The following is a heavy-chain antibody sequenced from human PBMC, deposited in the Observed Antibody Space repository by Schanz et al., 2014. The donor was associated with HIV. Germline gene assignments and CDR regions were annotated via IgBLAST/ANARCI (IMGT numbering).Heavy chain of an antibody. J-gene: IGHJ6*02. CDR1: GFMFSSYG. Sequence: VQLLESGGGLVQPGGSLRVSCAASGFMFSSYGMSWVRQAPGKGLEWVALISYDGNTKYYADSVKGRFSISRDKSKNTLYLQMNRLRAEDTAVYYCTKEVPPDVWGQGTTVTVSS. CDR2: ISYDGNTK. CDR3: TKEVPPDV. V-gene: IGHV3-30*18. D-gene: IGHD1-1*01.